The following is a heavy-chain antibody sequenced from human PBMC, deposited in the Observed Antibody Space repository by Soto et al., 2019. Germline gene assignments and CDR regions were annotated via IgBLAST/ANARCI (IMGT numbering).Heavy chain of an antibody. CDR1: GFIFSSYW. CDR2: IKEDGSEK. CDR3: ASRFYDSSGYDSHCFDY. D-gene: IGHD3-22*01. J-gene: IGHJ4*02. V-gene: IGHV3-7*01. Sequence: EVQLVESGGGLVQPGGSLRLSCAASGFIFSSYWMSWVRQAPGKGLEWVANIKEDGSEKYYADFVKGRFTISRDYAKNSLYLQMNSLRAEDTAVYYCASRFYDSSGYDSHCFDYWGQGTLVTVSS.